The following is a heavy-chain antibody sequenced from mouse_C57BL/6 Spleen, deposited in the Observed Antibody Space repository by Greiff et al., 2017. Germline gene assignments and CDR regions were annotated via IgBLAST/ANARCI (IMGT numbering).Heavy chain of an antibody. CDR2: INPNNGGT. J-gene: IGHJ1*03. D-gene: IGHD1-1*01. V-gene: IGHV1-26*01. CDR1: GYTFTDYY. Sequence: EVQLQQSGPELVKPGASVKISCKASGYTFTDYYMNWVKQSHGKSLEWIGDINPNNGGTSYNQKFKGKATLTVDKSSSTAYMELRSLTSEDSAVYYCARGTLNGGYFDVWGTGTTVTVSS. CDR3: ARGTLNGGYFDV.